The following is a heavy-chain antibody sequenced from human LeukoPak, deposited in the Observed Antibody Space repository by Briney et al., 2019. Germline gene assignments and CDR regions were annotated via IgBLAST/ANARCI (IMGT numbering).Heavy chain of an antibody. CDR2: IIPILGIA. J-gene: IGHJ5*02. Sequence: GASVKVPCKASGGTFSSYAISWVRQAPGQGLEWMGRIIPILGIANYAQKFQGRVTITADKSTSTAYMQLSSLRSEDTAAYYCARGYMTTVTTTWFDPWGQGTLVTVSS. CDR3: ARGYMTTVTTTWFDP. V-gene: IGHV1-69*04. CDR1: GGTFSSYA. D-gene: IGHD4-17*01.